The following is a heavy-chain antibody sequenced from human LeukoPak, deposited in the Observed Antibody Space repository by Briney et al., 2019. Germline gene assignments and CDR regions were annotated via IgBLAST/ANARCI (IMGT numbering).Heavy chain of an antibody. D-gene: IGHD1-26*01. V-gene: IGHV3-73*01. Sequence: PGGSLRLSCAASGFTFSDSTVHWVRQASGKGLEWVGRIRNKANNYATAYATSVKGRFTLSRDDTKNTAYLQMNSLKTEDTALYYCVRGAASGSYYGLGVWGQGATVTVSS. CDR3: VRGAASGSYYGLGV. CDR2: IRNKANNYAT. J-gene: IGHJ6*02. CDR1: GFTFSDST.